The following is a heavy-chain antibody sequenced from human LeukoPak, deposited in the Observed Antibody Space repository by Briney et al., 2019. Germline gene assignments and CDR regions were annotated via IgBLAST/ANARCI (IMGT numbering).Heavy chain of an antibody. CDR3: ARRRVEIGDRDFGVSNYYYYYYMDV. CDR2: IYPGDSDT. V-gene: IGHV5-51*01. D-gene: IGHD3-3*01. Sequence: GESLKISCKGSGYSFTSYWIGWVRQMPGKGLEWMGIIYPGDSDTRYSPSFQGQVTISADKSISTAYLQWSSLKASDTAMYYCARRRVEIGDRDFGVSNYYYYYYMDVWGKGTTVTVSS. J-gene: IGHJ6*03. CDR1: GYSFTSYW.